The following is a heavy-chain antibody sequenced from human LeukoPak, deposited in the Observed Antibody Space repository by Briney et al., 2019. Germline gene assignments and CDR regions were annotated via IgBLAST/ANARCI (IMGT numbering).Heavy chain of an antibody. D-gene: IGHD1-26*01. Sequence: PGGSLRLSCAASAFTFSDHHMSWIRQAPGKGLGWVAYISNSDSTIDYADSVRGRFIISRDNAKNSLYLQMGSLRGEDTAVYFCARGYTGSHRGIDYWGQGTLVTASS. CDR2: ISNSDSTI. CDR1: AFTFSDHH. CDR3: ARGYTGSHRGIDY. J-gene: IGHJ4*02. V-gene: IGHV3-11*01.